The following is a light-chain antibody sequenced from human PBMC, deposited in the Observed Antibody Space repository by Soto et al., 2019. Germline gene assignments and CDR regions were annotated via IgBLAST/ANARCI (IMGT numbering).Light chain of an antibody. V-gene: IGKV3-15*01. J-gene: IGKJ5*01. CDR1: QSISNK. CDR2: GAS. CDR3: QQYNSWYPIT. Sequence: EILLTQSPCTLSLSAGERATLSCRASQSISNKLVWYQQKPGQAPRLLIYGASTRATGIPARFSGSGSGTEFTLTISSLQYEDFAVYYCQQYNSWYPITFGQGTRLEIK.